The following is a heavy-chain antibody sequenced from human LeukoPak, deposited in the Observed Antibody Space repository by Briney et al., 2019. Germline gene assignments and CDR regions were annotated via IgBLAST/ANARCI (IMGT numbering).Heavy chain of an antibody. V-gene: IGHV4-34*01. D-gene: IGHD4-11*01. CDR1: GGSFSGYY. J-gene: IGHJ4*02. Sequence: SETLSLTCAVYGGSFSGYYWNWIRHSPGKGLEWIGEINQSGSTSYNPSLKSRVTISADTSNNQFSLKLNPVTAADTAVYYCARVARHDYTYYPGGNYFDYWGQGTLVTVFS. CDR2: INQSGST. CDR3: ARVARHDYTYYPGGNYFDY.